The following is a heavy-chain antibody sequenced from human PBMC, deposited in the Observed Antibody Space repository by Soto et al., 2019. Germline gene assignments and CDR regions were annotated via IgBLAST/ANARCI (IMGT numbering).Heavy chain of an antibody. J-gene: IGHJ3*02. CDR2: IYSGGST. CDR1: GFTIVSIY. Sequence: GGSMRLCCAASGFTIVSIYMSWVRQAPREGLERVSAIYSGGSTYYADPVKGRFTISRDNSKNTLYLQMNSLRAEDTAVYYCARDAYSSSWYSHAAFDIWGQGTMVTVSS. CDR3: ARDAYSSSWYSHAAFDI. D-gene: IGHD6-13*01. V-gene: IGHV3-66*01.